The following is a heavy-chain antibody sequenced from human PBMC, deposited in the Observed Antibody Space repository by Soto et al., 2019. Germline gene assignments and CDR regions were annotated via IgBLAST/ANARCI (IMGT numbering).Heavy chain of an antibody. Sequence: SETLSLTCTVSGGSISSGGYYWSWIRQHPGRGLEWIGYIYYSGSTYYNPSLKSRVTISVDTSKNQFSLKLSSVTAADTAVYYCASGYYGSGSYSGWFDPWGQGTLVTVSS. D-gene: IGHD3-10*01. V-gene: IGHV4-31*03. J-gene: IGHJ5*02. CDR3: ASGYYGSGSYSGWFDP. CDR2: IYYSGST. CDR1: GGSISSGGYY.